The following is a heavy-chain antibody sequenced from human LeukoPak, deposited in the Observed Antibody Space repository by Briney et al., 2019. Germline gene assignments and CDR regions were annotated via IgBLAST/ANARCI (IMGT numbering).Heavy chain of an antibody. CDR1: GYTFTGYY. V-gene: IGHV1-69*13. J-gene: IGHJ6*03. D-gene: IGHD4-17*01. CDR3: ARASWPYGDYYYYMDV. Sequence: SVKVSCKASGYTFTGYYMHWVRQAPGQGLEWMGGIIPIFGTANYAQKFQGRVTITADESTSTAYMELSSLRSEDTAVYYCARASWPYGDYYYYMDVWGKGTTVTISS. CDR2: IIPIFGTA.